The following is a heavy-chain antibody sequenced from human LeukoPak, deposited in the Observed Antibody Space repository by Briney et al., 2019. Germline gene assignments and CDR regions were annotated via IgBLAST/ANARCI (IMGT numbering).Heavy chain of an antibody. CDR1: GFTFSSYE. CDR2: ISSSGSTI. D-gene: IGHD2-2*01. Sequence: GGSLRLSCAASGFTFSSYEMNWVRQAPGKGLEWVSYISSSGSTIYYADSVKGRFTISRDNAKNSLYLQMNSLRVEDTAVYYCAKDRTHTSRSFDYWGQGTLVTVSS. J-gene: IGHJ4*02. V-gene: IGHV3-48*03. CDR3: AKDRTHTSRSFDY.